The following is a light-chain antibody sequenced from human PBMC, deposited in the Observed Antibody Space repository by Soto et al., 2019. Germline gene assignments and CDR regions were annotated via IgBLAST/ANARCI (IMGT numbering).Light chain of an antibody. Sequence: QSVLTQPPSASGSPGQSVTISCTGTSSDVGGYNYVSWYQQHPGKAPKPMIYEVSKRPSGVPDRFSGSKSGNTASLTVSGLQAEDEADYYCSSYAGSNNFFGTGTKV. CDR3: SSYAGSNNF. CDR1: SSDVGGYNY. J-gene: IGLJ1*01. V-gene: IGLV2-8*01. CDR2: EVS.